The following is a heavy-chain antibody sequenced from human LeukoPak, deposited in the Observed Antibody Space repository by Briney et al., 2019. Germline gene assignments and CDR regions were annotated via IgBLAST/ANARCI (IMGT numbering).Heavy chain of an antibody. CDR3: ARCVSMVRGVHDAFDI. Sequence: ASVKVSCKASGYTFTSYGITWVRQAPGQGLEWMGWISPYNGNTNYAQKLQGRVTMTTDTSTSTAYMELRSLRSDDTAVYYRARCVSMVRGVHDAFDIWGQGTMVTVSS. J-gene: IGHJ3*02. D-gene: IGHD3-10*01. V-gene: IGHV1-18*01. CDR1: GYTFTSYG. CDR2: ISPYNGNT.